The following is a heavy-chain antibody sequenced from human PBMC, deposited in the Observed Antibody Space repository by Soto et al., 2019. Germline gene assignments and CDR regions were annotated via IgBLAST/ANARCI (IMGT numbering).Heavy chain of an antibody. J-gene: IGHJ4*02. V-gene: IGHV3-21*01. D-gene: IGHD2-8*01. CDR1: GFTLSSYT. CDR2: ISSSSSYI. CDR3: AREDIVLMVYAIPDY. Sequence: GGSLRLSCAASGFTLSSYTMSWVPQAPGKGLEWVSSISSSSSYIYYADSVKGRFTISRDNAKNSLYLQMNSLRAEDTAVYYCAREDIVLMVYAIPDYWGQGTLVTVSS.